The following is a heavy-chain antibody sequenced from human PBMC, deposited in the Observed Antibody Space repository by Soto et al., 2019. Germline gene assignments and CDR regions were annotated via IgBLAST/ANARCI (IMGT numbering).Heavy chain of an antibody. CDR2: IYTDGST. J-gene: IGHJ4*02. V-gene: IGHV3-53*01. CDR1: GLTVSSNY. D-gene: IGHD6-6*01. CDR3: TTGGSSLGY. Sequence: VQLMESGGGSSQPGASLRLSCAASGLTVSSNYMSWVRQAPGKGLEWVSFIYTDGSTYYADSVKGRFTISRDNSKNTLYLQMNSLRAEDTAIYYCTTGGSSLGYWGEGTLVTVPS.